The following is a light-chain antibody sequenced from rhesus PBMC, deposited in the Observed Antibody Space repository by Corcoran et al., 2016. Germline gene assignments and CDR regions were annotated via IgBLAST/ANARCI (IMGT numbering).Light chain of an antibody. CDR3: RRRNSYPYS. Sequence: DIQMTQSPSSLSASVGVRVTITCRASQGISSFLAWYQQKPGKAFKLLYYKTSPLQSGGPSRLSGGGSGTDFTLTISSLQPENFATYCCRRRNSYPYSFGQGTKV. CDR1: QGISSF. CDR2: KTS. V-gene: IGKV1-25*01. J-gene: IGKJ2*01.